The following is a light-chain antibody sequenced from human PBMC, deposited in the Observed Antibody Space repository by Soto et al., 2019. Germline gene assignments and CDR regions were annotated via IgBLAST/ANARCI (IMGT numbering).Light chain of an antibody. V-gene: IGKV3-15*01. CDR1: QSVGST. J-gene: IGKJ5*01. CDR2: DTS. CDR3: QQLFDSPST. Sequence: EIVVIESPAALSINTGERVTLSCWASQSVGSTLNWYQQRPGQAPRLLIYDTSIRATGIPARFSGSGSGTEFTLTIASLQSEDFATYYCQQLFDSPSTSGHGTRPEL.